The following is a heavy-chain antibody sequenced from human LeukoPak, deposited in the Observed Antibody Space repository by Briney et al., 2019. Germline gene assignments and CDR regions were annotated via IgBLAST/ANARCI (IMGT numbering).Heavy chain of an antibody. D-gene: IGHD5-12*01. Sequence: PGGSLRLSCVASGFNFSNHPISWVRQAPGQGLEWVSAINASGTGTFYADSVRGRFVISRDNSEKKMFLQMNSLRAEDTAVYYCTSGMDVWGQGTAV. CDR1: GFNFSNHP. V-gene: IGHV3-23*01. CDR2: INASGTGT. CDR3: TSGMDV. J-gene: IGHJ6*02.